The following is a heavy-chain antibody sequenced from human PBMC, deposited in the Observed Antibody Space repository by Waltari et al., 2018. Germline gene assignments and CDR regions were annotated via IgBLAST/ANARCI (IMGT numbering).Heavy chain of an antibody. Sequence: QVQLQESGPGLVKPSQTLSLTCTVSGGSISSGGYYWSWIRQHPGKGLEWIGEIYYSGSTYYNPSLKSRVTISVDTSKNQFSLKLSSVTAADTAVYYCARVPIVVVVAASDAFDIWGQGTMVTVSS. CDR2: IYYSGST. D-gene: IGHD2-15*01. V-gene: IGHV4-31*03. CDR3: ARVPIVVVVAASDAFDI. J-gene: IGHJ3*02. CDR1: GGSISSGGYY.